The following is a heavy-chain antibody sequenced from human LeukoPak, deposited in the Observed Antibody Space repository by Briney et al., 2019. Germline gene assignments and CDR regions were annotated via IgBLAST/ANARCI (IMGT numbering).Heavy chain of an antibody. CDR1: GFTFSSYA. Sequence: GGSLRLSCAASGFTFSSYAMSWVRQAPGKGLEWASAISGSGGSTYYADSVKGRFTISRDNSKNTLYLQMNSLRAEDTAVYYCAKDRTSWYVNWFDPWGQGTLVTVSS. J-gene: IGHJ5*02. CDR2: ISGSGGST. D-gene: IGHD6-13*01. CDR3: AKDRTSWYVNWFDP. V-gene: IGHV3-23*01.